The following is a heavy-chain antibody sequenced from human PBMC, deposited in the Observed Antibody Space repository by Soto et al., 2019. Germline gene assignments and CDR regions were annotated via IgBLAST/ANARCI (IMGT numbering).Heavy chain of an antibody. CDR2: IYYSGST. V-gene: IGHV4-31*03. CDR3: ARDSTTVTTGAFDI. Sequence: QVQLQESGPGLVKPSQTLSLTCTVSGGSISSGGYYWSWIRQHPGKGLEWIGYIYYSGSTYYNPSPKSRVTISVDTSKNQFSLKLSSVTAADTAVYYCARDSTTVTTGAFDIWGQGTMVTVSS. J-gene: IGHJ3*02. D-gene: IGHD4-17*01. CDR1: GGSISSGGYY.